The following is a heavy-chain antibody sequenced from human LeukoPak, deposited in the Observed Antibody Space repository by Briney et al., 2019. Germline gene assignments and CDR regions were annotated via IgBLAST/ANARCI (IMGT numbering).Heavy chain of an antibody. CDR1: GYTFTGYY. J-gene: IGHJ4*02. CDR3: ARGPSLRSGQQWLIFDY. Sequence: KISCKASGYTFTGYYMHWVRQAPGQGLEWMGWINPNSGGTNYAQKFQGRVTMTRDTSISTAYMELSSLRSEDTAVYYCARGPSLRSGQQWLIFDYWGQGTLVTVSS. D-gene: IGHD6-19*01. CDR2: INPNSGGT. V-gene: IGHV1-2*02.